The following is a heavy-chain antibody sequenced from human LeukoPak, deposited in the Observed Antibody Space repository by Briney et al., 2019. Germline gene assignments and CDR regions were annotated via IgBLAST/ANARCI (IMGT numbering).Heavy chain of an antibody. D-gene: IGHD3-22*01. Sequence: AGGSLRLSCAASGFTFISYAMSWVRQAPGKGLEWVSAISGSGGSTYYADSVKGRFTISRDNSKNTLYLQMNSLRAEDTAVYYCAKDKFEGYYDSSGYNYYFDYWGQGTLVTVSS. V-gene: IGHV3-23*01. CDR3: AKDKFEGYYDSSGYNYYFDY. J-gene: IGHJ4*02. CDR1: GFTFISYA. CDR2: ISGSGGST.